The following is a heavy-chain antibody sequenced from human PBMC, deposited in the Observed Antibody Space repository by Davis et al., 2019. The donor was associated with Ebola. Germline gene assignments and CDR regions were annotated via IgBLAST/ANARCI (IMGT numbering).Heavy chain of an antibody. Sequence: PGGSLRLSCAASGFTFSSYWMSWVRQAPGKGLEWVANIKQDGSEKYYVDSVKGRFTISRDNAKNSLYLQMNSLRAEDTAVYYCARALLPPSYYYDSSGYYFDYWGQGTLVTVSS. CDR2: IKQDGSEK. D-gene: IGHD3-22*01. V-gene: IGHV3-7*03. CDR3: ARALLPPSYYYDSSGYYFDY. J-gene: IGHJ4*02. CDR1: GFTFSSYW.